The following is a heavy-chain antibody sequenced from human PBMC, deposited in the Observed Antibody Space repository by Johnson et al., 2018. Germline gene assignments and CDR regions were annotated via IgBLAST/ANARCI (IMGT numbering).Heavy chain of an antibody. CDR2: ISYDGSEK. J-gene: IGHJ3*02. CDR3: ARPGYSDSSGYHGALDI. D-gene: IGHD3-22*01. CDR1: GFTFSRYS. V-gene: IGHV3-30-3*01. Sequence: QVQLVESGGGVVQPGRSLRLSCAASGFTFSRYSMQWVRQAPGKGLEWVAVISYDGSEKYYGDSVKGRFTISRDNSKSTLYLQMNGLRADDTALYYCARPGYSDSSGYHGALDIWGQGTMVTVSS.